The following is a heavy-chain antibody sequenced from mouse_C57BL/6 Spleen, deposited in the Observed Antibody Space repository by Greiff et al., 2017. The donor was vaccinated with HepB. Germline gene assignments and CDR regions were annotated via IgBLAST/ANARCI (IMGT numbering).Heavy chain of an antibody. D-gene: IGHD1-1*01. CDR2: IDPENGDT. V-gene: IGHV14-4*01. Sequence: EVQLQQSGAELVRPGASVKLSCTASGFNIKDDYMHWVKQRPEQGLEWIGWIDPENGDTEYASKFQGKATITADTSSNTAYLQLSSLTSEDTAVYYCTLFYYYGSSFDYWGQGTTLTVSS. CDR3: TLFYYYGSSFDY. CDR1: GFNIKDDY. J-gene: IGHJ2*01.